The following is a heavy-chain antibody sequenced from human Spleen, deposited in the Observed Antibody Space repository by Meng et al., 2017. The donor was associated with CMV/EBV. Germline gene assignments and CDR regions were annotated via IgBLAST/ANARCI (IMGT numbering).Heavy chain of an antibody. CDR1: GGSFSSYA. CDR2: ISAYNGNT. Sequence: ASVKVSCKASGGSFSSYAFSGVRQAPGQGLEWMGGISAYNGNTNYAQKLQGRVTMTTDTSTSTAYMELRSLRSDDTAVYYCARVIRLWSGFRYYYGMDVWGQGTTVTVSS. D-gene: IGHD3-3*01. CDR3: ARVIRLWSGFRYYYGMDV. V-gene: IGHV1-18*01. J-gene: IGHJ6*02.